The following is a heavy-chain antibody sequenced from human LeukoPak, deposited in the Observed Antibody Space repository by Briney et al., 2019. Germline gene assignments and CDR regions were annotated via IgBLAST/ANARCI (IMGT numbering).Heavy chain of an antibody. CDR2: IKQDGSEK. J-gene: IGHJ6*03. Sequence: PGGSLRLSCAASGFTFSSYWMSWVRQAPGKGLEWVANIKQDGSEKYYVDSVKGRFTISRDNAKNSLYLQMNSLRAEDTAVYHCARDRDNWNPYYYYYMDVWGKGTTVTVSS. D-gene: IGHD1-20*01. CDR1: GFTFSSYW. V-gene: IGHV3-7*01. CDR3: ARDRDNWNPYYYYYMDV.